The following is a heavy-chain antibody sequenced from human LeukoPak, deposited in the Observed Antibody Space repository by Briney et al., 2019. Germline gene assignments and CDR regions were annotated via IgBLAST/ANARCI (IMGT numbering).Heavy chain of an antibody. V-gene: IGHV1-69*06. CDR3: ARRVGATPV. J-gene: IGHJ4*02. Sequence: ASVKVSCKASGGTFSSYAISWLRQAPGQGLEWMGRIIPIFGTAKYAQKFQGRVTITADKSTSTAYMELSSLRSEDPAVYYCARRVGATPVWGQGTLVTVSS. CDR2: IIPIFGTA. D-gene: IGHD1-26*01. CDR1: GGTFSSYA.